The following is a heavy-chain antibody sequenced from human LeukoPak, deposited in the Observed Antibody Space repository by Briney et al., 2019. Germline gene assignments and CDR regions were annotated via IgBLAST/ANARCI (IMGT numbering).Heavy chain of an antibody. J-gene: IGHJ4*02. CDR3: ARDWGSGWYGLYYFDY. D-gene: IGHD6-19*01. CDR1: GYTFTGYY. Sequence: ASVKVSCEASGYTFTGYYMHWVRQAPGQGLEWMGWINPNSGGTNYAQKFQGRVTMTRDTSISTAYMELSKLRSDDTAVYYCARDWGSGWYGLYYFDYWGQGTLVTVSS. CDR2: INPNSGGT. V-gene: IGHV1-2*02.